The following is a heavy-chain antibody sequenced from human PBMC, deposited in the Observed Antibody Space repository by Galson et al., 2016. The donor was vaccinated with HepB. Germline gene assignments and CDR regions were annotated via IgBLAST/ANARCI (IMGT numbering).Heavy chain of an antibody. J-gene: IGHJ6*03. D-gene: IGHD2-21*02. V-gene: IGHV4-59*11. CDR1: GGSISSHY. CDR3: ARGSTAVYSYSYSMDL. CDR2: IHYSGYT. Sequence: SETLSLTCSVSGGSISSHYWTWFRQPPGKGLEWLGSIHYSGYTKDSPSSRSRVTLTRSTALGTAYMELNSLTSEDTAIYFCARGSTAVYSYSYSMDLWGQGTAVTVSS.